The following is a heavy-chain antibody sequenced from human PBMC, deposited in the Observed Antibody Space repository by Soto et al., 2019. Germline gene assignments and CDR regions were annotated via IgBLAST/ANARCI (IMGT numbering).Heavy chain of an antibody. D-gene: IGHD2-21*02. V-gene: IGHV4-39*01. Sequence: QLQLQESGPGLVKPSETLSLTCTVSGGSISSSSYYWGWIRQPPGKGLEWIGSIYYSGSTYYNPSLKSRVTISVDTSKNQFSLKLSSVTAADXAXYYCAXXEFXXDXXXGVDYWGQGTLVTVSS. CDR3: AXXEFXXDXXXGVDY. J-gene: IGHJ4*02. CDR2: IYYSGST. CDR1: GGSISSSSYY.